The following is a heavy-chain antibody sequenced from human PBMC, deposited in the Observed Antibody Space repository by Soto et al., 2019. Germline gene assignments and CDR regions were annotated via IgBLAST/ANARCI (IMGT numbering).Heavy chain of an antibody. V-gene: IGHV1-69*18. CDR2: IIPIFGTP. J-gene: IGHJ3*02. CDR1: GATLTPNL. D-gene: IGHD3-16*01. Sequence: QVQLEQSGAEVKRPGSWGKAPCKTSGATLTPNLISWCCKAPEHRLEWMGKIIPIFGTPAYAQKFQGRVTINADEATTTVYMELRSLKSDDSAVYYCARDSRLWGSTGWKRENLFDIWGQGTMVTVSS. CDR3: ARDSRLWGSTGWKRENLFDI.